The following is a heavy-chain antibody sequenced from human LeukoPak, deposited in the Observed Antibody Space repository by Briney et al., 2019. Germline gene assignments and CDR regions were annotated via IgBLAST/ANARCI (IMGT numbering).Heavy chain of an antibody. J-gene: IGHJ5*02. CDR2: ISSSGRTI. D-gene: IGHD3-10*01. CDR3: ARFGS. CDR1: GFTFSSYE. Sequence: GGSLRLSCAASGFTFSSYEMSWVRQAPGKGLEWVSHISSSGRTIYYADSVKGRFTISRDNAKNTLYLQMNSLRAEDTAVYYCARFGSWGQGTLVTVSS. V-gene: IGHV3-48*03.